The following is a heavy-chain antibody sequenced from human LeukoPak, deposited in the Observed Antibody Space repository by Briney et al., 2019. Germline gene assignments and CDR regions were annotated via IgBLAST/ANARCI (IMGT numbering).Heavy chain of an antibody. J-gene: IGHJ4*02. CDR2: IVGSSST. CDR1: GFTFSNFA. D-gene: IGHD2-15*01. V-gene: IGHV3-69-1*02. CDR3: AKSCCSGGSCDTYYFDH. Sequence: GGSLRLSCAASGFTFSNFAMTWVRQAPGKGLEWVSSIVGSSSTYYADSLKGRFTISRDNAKNSLYLQMNSLRAEDTAVYYCAKSCCSGGSCDTYYFDHWGQGTLVTVSS.